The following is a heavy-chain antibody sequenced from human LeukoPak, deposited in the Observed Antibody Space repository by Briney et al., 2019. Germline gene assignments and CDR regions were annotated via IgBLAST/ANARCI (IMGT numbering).Heavy chain of an antibody. V-gene: IGHV1-69*02. CDR3: ARSTPTNYYYDSSGYTRGDY. D-gene: IGHD3-22*01. CDR2: IIPILGIA. Sequence: SVKVSCKASGGTFSSYTISWVRQAPGQGLEWMGRIIPILGIANYAQKFQGRVTITADKSTSTAYMELSRLRSDDTAVYYCARSTPTNYYYDSSGYTRGDYWGQGTLVTVSS. J-gene: IGHJ4*02. CDR1: GGTFSSYT.